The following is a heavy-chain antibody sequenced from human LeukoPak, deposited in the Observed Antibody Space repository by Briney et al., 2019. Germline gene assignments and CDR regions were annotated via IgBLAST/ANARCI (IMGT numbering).Heavy chain of an antibody. CDR3: ARYVHDYGDYDPFFDN. D-gene: IGHD4-17*01. J-gene: IGHJ4*02. V-gene: IGHV3-21*01. CDR2: ISSSSSYI. Sequence: GGSLRLSCAASGFTFSSYSMNWVRQAPGKGLEWVSSISSSSSYIYYADSVKGRFTISRDNAKNSLYLQMNSLRAEDTAVYYCARYVHDYGDYDPFFDNWGQGTLVTVSS. CDR1: GFTFSSYS.